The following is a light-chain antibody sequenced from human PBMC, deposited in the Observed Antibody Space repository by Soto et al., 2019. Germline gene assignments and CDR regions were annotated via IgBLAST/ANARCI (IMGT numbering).Light chain of an antibody. Sequence: QSVLTQPASVSESPGQSITISCTGTSSDVGSYNLVSWYQQHPGKAPKVMIYEVSKRPSGVPNRFSGSKSGYTASLTISGLQAEDEADYYCCSYAGSSTYVFGTGTKVTVL. CDR2: EVS. V-gene: IGLV2-23*02. J-gene: IGLJ1*01. CDR3: CSYAGSSTYV. CDR1: SSDVGSYNL.